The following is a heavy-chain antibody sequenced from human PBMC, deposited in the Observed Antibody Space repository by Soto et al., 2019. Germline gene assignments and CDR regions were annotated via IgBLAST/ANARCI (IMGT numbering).Heavy chain of an antibody. CDR1: GFTFTSSA. CDR3: AAKGTVSPHLSWYGMDV. Sequence: GASVKVSCKASGFTFTSSAVQWVRQARGQRLEWIGWIVVGSGNTNYAQKFQERVTITRDMSTSTAYMELSSLRSEDTAVYYCAAKGTVSPHLSWYGMDVWGQGTTVTVSS. J-gene: IGHJ6*02. CDR2: IVVGSGNT. V-gene: IGHV1-58*01. D-gene: IGHD1-1*01.